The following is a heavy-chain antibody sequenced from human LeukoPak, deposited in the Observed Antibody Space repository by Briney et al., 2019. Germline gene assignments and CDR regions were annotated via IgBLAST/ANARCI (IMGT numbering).Heavy chain of an antibody. V-gene: IGHV3-21*01. J-gene: IGHJ4*02. CDR1: GYTFSSYS. Sequence: PGGSLRLSRLPSGYTFSSYSINCVRHAPGKGLGWVSSISVRSNHIYYADSVRGRFRISRDDARDSLYLQMNSLRAEDTAVYYCVRLRRNSDTSGFYYYYDFWGQGTLVTVSS. CDR3: VRLRRNSDTSGFYYYYDF. D-gene: IGHD3-22*01. CDR2: ISVRSNHI.